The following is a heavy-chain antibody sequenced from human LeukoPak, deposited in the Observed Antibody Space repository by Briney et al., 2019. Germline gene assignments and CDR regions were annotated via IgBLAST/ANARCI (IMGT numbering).Heavy chain of an antibody. V-gene: IGHV3-7*01. CDR2: IKQDGSEK. D-gene: IGHD3-3*01. CDR1: GFTFSSYW. Sequence: GSLRLSCAASGFTFSSYWMSWVRQAPGKGLEWVANIKQDGSEKYYVDSVKGRFTISRDNAKNSLYLQMSSLRAEDTAVYYCARARILRSPYDAFDIWGQGTMVTVSS. CDR3: ARARILRSPYDAFDI. J-gene: IGHJ3*02.